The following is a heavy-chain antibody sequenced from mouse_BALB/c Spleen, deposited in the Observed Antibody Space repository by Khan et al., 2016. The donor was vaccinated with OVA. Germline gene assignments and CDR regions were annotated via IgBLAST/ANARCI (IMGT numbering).Heavy chain of an antibody. Sequence: QVQLKPSGPGLVAPSQSLSITCPVSGFSLTSYGVHWVRQPPGKGLEWLGVIWAGGSPNSNSALMSRLSLSKDNSKSQVFLKMNSLQTDDTAMYYCARLEDIWGQGTTLTVSS. V-gene: IGHV2-9*02. CDR2: IWAGGSP. CDR3: ARLEDI. D-gene: IGHD1-3*01. CDR1: GFSLTSYG. J-gene: IGHJ2*01.